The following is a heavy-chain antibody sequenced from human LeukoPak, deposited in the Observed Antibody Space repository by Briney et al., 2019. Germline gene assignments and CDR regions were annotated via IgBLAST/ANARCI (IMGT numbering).Heavy chain of an antibody. J-gene: IGHJ4*02. D-gene: IGHD3-22*01. CDR1: GGSISSGSYY. CDR3: AREGSSGYYSYYFDY. Sequence: SETLSLTCTVSGGSISSGSYYWSWIRQPAGKGLEWIGRIYTSGSTNYNPSLKSRVTISVDTSKNQFSLKLSSVTAADTAVYYCAREGSSGYYSYYFDYWGQGTLVTVSS. CDR2: IYTSGST. V-gene: IGHV4-61*02.